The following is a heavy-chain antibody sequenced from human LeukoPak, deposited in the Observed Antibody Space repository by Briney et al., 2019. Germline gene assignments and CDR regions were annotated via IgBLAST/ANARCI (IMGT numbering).Heavy chain of an antibody. CDR1: GLTFGDNA. CDR2: IRNKGNGGTT. J-gene: IGHJ4*02. CDR3: TTGSSHESSGYRFDY. D-gene: IGHD3-22*01. V-gene: IGHV3-49*04. Sequence: GRSLRLSCTTSGLTFGDNAMSWVRQAPGKGVGWVGFIRNKGNGGTTEYAASVKGRFTISRDDSDSITYLQMNSLRTEDTAVYYCTTGSSHESSGYRFDYWGQGTLVTVSS.